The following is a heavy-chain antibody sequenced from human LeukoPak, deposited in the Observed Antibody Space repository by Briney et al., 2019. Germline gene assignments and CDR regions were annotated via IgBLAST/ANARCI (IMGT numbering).Heavy chain of an antibody. D-gene: IGHD5-12*01. CDR3: ARDSGYDWYGMDV. V-gene: IGHV1-2*02. CDR2: INPNSGGT. CDR1: GYTLTGYY. Sequence: GASVKVSCKASGYTLTGYYMHWVRQAPGQGLEWMGWINPNSGGTNYAQKFQGRVTMTRDTSISTAYMELSRLRSDDTAVYYCARDSGYDWYGMDVWGQGTTVTVSS. J-gene: IGHJ6*02.